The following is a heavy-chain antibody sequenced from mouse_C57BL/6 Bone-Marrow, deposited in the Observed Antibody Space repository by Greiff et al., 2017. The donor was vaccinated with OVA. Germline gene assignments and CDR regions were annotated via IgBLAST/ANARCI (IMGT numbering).Heavy chain of an antibody. CDR3: TGGGYGYWYFDV. CDR2: IRLKSDNYAT. J-gene: IGHJ1*03. V-gene: IGHV6-3*01. D-gene: IGHD2-2*01. Sequence: EVKVEESGGGLVQPGGSLKLSCVASGFTFSNYWMNWVRQSPEKGLEWVAQIRLKSDNYATHYAESVKGRFTISRDDSKSSVYLQMNNLRAEDTGIYYCTGGGYGYWYFDVWGTGTTVTVSS. CDR1: GFTFSNYW.